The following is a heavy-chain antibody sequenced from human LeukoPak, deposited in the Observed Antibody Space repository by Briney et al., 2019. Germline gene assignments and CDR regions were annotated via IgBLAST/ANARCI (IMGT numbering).Heavy chain of an antibody. CDR1: GYTFTGYY. CDR2: INPNSGGT. V-gene: IGHV1-2*02. CDR3: ARDPNCSSTSCQPPPLDC. Sequence: ASVKVSCKASGYTFTGYYMHWVRQAPGQGLEWMGWINPNSGGTNYAQKFQGRVTMTRDTSISTAYMELSRLRSDDAAVYYCARDPNCSSTSCQPPPLDCWGQGTLVTVSS. D-gene: IGHD2-2*01. J-gene: IGHJ4*02.